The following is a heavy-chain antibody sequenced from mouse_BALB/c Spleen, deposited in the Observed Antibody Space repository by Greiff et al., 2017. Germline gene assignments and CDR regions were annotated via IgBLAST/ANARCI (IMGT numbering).Heavy chain of an antibody. V-gene: IGHV1-80*01. J-gene: IGHJ3*01. CDR3: ARSLYGNYWFAY. Sequence: VKLMESGAELVRPGSSVKISCKASGYAFSSYWMNWVKQRPGQGLEWIGQIYPGDGDTNYNGKFKGKATLTADKSSSTAYMQLSSLTSEDSAVYFCARSLYGNYWFAYWGQGTLVTVSA. D-gene: IGHD2-10*02. CDR1: GYAFSSYW. CDR2: IYPGDGDT.